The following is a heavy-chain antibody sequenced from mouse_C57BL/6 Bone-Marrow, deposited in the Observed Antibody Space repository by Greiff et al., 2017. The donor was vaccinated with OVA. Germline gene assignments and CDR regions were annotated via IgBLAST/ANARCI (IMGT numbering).Heavy chain of an antibody. CDR2: IHPNSGST. CDR1: GYTFTSYW. CDR3: PNLLGY. D-gene: IGHD1-1*01. Sequence: VQLKQPGAELVKPGASVKLSCKASGYTFTSYWMHWVKQRPGQGLEWIGMIHPNSGSTNYNEKFKSKATLTVDKSSSTAYMQLSSLTSEDSAVYYCPNLLGYWGQGTLVTVSA. V-gene: IGHV1-64*01. J-gene: IGHJ3*01.